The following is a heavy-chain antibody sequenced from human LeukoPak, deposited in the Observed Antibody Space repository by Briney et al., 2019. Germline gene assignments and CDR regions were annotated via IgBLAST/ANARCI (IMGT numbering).Heavy chain of an antibody. CDR3: ARRLVGATCDY. V-gene: IGHV4-34*01. CDR1: GGSFSGYY. J-gene: IGHJ4*02. Sequence: SETLSLTCAVYGGSFSGYYWSWIRQPPGKGLEWIGEINHSGSTNYNPSLKSRVTISVDTSKNQFSLKLSSVTAADTAVYYCARRLVGATCDYWGQGTLVTASS. D-gene: IGHD1-26*01. CDR2: INHSGST.